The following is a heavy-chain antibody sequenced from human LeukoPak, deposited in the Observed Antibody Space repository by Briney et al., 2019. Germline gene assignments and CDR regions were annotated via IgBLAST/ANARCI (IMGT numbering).Heavy chain of an antibody. CDR2: IYYSGST. V-gene: IGHV4-59*01. CDR3: ARGGGPHYGMDV. D-gene: IGHD3-16*01. CDR1: GGSISSYY. Sequence: SETLSLTCTVSGGSISSYYWSWIRQPPGKGLEWIGNIYYSGSTNYNPSLRSRVTIPVDTSKNQCSLKLSFVTAADTAVFYCARGGGPHYGMDVWGQGTTVTVSS. J-gene: IGHJ6*02.